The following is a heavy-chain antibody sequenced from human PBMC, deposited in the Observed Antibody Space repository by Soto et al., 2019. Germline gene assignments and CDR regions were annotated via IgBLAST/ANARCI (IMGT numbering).Heavy chain of an antibody. CDR1: GFTFSSYG. CDR3: AKSSLGHDSSGFQFWFFDL. V-gene: IGHV3-30*18. Sequence: GSLRLSCAASGFTFSSYGMHWVRQAPGKGLEWVAVISYDGSVKYYADSVKGRFTISRDNSKNTLYLQVNSLRAEDTAVYYCAKSSLGHDSSGFQFWFFDLWGRGTLVTVSS. J-gene: IGHJ2*01. D-gene: IGHD3-22*01. CDR2: ISYDGSVK.